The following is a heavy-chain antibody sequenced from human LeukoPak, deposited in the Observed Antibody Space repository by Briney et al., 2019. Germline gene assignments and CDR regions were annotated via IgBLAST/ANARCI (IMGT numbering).Heavy chain of an antibody. V-gene: IGHV1-8*01. Sequence: GASVKVPYKASGYTFTSYDINWVRQATGQGLEWMGWMNPNSGNTGYAQKFQGRVTMTRNTSISTAHMELSSLRSEDMAVYYCARGGYGNFYMAVWGIGTTVTVSS. D-gene: IGHD5-12*01. CDR2: MNPNSGNT. CDR1: GYTFTSYD. CDR3: ARGGYGNFYMAV. J-gene: IGHJ6*03.